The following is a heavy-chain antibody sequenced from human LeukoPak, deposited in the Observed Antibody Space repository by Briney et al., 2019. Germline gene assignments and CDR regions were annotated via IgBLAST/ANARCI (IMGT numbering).Heavy chain of an antibody. J-gene: IGHJ4*02. Sequence: TGGSLRLSCAASGFTFTSYAMSWVRQAPGKGLEWVSSISGSFIGTFYADSVRGRFTISRDTSKNTLYLQMNSLKTEDTAVYYCTTELHWGQGTLVTVSS. CDR2: ISGSFIGT. CDR3: TTELH. CDR1: GFTFTSYA. V-gene: IGHV3-23*01.